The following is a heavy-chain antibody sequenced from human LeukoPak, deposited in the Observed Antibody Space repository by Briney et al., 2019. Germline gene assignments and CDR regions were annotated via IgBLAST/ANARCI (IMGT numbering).Heavy chain of an antibody. Sequence: GGSLRLSCAASGFTFSTYGMHWVRQAPGKGLEWVAVISYDGSNKYYADSVKGRFTISRDNSKNTLYLQMNSLRAEDTAVYYCARVLYGSGRGYFDYWGQGTLVTVSS. CDR1: GFTFSTYG. D-gene: IGHD3-10*01. J-gene: IGHJ4*02. V-gene: IGHV3-30*19. CDR3: ARVLYGSGRGYFDY. CDR2: ISYDGSNK.